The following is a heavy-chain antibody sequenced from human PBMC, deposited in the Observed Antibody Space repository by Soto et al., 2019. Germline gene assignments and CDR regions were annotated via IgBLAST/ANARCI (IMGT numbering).Heavy chain of an antibody. V-gene: IGHV1-18*01. CDR3: AREPRVGYSSSPVDY. Sequence: GASVKVSCKASGYTFTSYGISWVRQAPGQGLEWMGWISTYNGNTNYAQKLQGRVTMTTDTSTSTAYMELRSLRSDDTAVYYCAREPRVGYSSSPVDYWGQGSLVTVSS. CDR2: ISTYNGNT. CDR1: GYTFTSYG. D-gene: IGHD6-6*01. J-gene: IGHJ4*02.